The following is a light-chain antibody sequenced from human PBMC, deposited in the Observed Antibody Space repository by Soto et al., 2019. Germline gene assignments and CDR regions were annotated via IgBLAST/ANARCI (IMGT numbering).Light chain of an antibody. CDR3: QQYNKWPPIT. V-gene: IGKV3-15*01. CDR1: QSVSSN. J-gene: IGKJ5*01. Sequence: EIVMTQSPATLSVSPGERVALSCRASQSVSSNLALYQQKPGQAPRLLMFGASTRATGIPARFSGSGSGTEFTLTISSLQSEDFAVYYCQQYNKWPPITFGQGTRLEIK. CDR2: GAS.